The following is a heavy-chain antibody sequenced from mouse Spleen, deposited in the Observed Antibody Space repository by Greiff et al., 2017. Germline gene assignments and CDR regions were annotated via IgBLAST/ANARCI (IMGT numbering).Heavy chain of an antibody. J-gene: IGHJ3*01. Sequence: EVKVVESGGDLVKPGGSLKLSCAASGFTFSSYGMSWVRQTPDKRLEWVATISSGGSYTYYPDSVKGRFTISRDNAKNTLYLQMSSLKSEDTAMYYCARLYGNYSPFAYWGQGTLVTVSA. CDR1: GFTFSSYG. V-gene: IGHV5-6*01. CDR2: ISSGGSYT. D-gene: IGHD2-10*02. CDR3: ARLYGNYSPFAY.